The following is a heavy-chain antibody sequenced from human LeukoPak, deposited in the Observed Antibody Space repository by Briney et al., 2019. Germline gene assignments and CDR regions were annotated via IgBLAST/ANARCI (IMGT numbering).Heavy chain of an antibody. D-gene: IGHD6-13*01. J-gene: IGHJ4*02. CDR3: ARGSGYSSSWSTFDY. CDR2: INHSGST. V-gene: IGHV4-34*01. CDR1: GGSFSGYY. Sequence: SETLSLTCAVYGGSFSGYYWSWIRQPPGKGLEWIGEINHSGSTNYNPSLKSRVTISVDTSKNQFSLKLSSVTAADTAVYYCARGSGYSSSWSTFDYWGQGTLVTVSS.